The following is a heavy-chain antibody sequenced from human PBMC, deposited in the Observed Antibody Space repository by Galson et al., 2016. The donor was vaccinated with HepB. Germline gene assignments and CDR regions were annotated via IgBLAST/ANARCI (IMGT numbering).Heavy chain of an antibody. V-gene: IGHV4-39*07. J-gene: IGHJ6*02. Sequence: SETLSLTCSVSGGSISRSSDSWGWIRQPPGKGLEWIGTIYYSGSTYYSPSLNSRVTISVDTSKNQFSPKVSSVTAADTAVYHCARAVWLPLSGMDVWGQGTTDTVSS. CDR2: IYYSGST. CDR3: ARAVWLPLSGMDV. D-gene: IGHD3-10*01. CDR1: GGSISRSSDS.